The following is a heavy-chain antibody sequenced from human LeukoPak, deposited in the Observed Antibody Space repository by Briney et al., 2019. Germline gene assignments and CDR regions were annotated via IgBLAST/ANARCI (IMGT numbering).Heavy chain of an antibody. Sequence: PGGSLRLSCAASGFTFSSYAMHWVRQAPGKGLEWVAVISYDGSNKYYADSVKGRFTISRDNSKNTLYLQMNSLRAEDTAVYYCAKDPSYDSSGYYGYWGQGTLVTVSS. CDR3: AKDPSYDSSGYYGY. V-gene: IGHV3-30-3*01. J-gene: IGHJ4*02. D-gene: IGHD3-22*01. CDR2: ISYDGSNK. CDR1: GFTFSSYA.